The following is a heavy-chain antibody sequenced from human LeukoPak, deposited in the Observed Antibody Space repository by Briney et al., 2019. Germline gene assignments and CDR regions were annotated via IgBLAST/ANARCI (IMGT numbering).Heavy chain of an antibody. D-gene: IGHD3-16*01. CDR1: GGSFGGYY. V-gene: IGHV4-34*01. CDR3: ARTQGVFDY. Sequence: SETLSLTCAVYGGSFGGYYWSWIRQPPGKGLEWIGEINHSGSTNYNPSLKSRVTISVDTSKNQFSLKLSSVTAADTAVYYCARTQGVFDYWGQGTLVTVSS. CDR2: INHSGST. J-gene: IGHJ4*02.